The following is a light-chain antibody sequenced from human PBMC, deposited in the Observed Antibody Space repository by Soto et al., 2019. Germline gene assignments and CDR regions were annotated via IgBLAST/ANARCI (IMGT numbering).Light chain of an antibody. CDR2: EGS. CDR3: CSYAGSSTDV. Sequence: QSVLTPPASVSGSPGQSITISCTGNSSDVGSYNLVSWYQQHPGKAPKLMIYEGSKRPSGVSNRFSGSKSGNTASLTISGLQAEDEADYYCCSYAGSSTDVFGTGNKVTVL. CDR1: SSDVGSYNL. J-gene: IGLJ1*01. V-gene: IGLV2-23*01.